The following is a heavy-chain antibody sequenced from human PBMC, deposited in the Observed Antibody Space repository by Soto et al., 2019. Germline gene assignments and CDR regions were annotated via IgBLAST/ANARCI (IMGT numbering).Heavy chain of an antibody. CDR1: GFSLTTQGVH. CDR3: VYRDFGVYFFQF. D-gene: IGHD4-17*01. CDR2: IYWDDNE. Sequence: QITLKESGPTLVKPTQTFTLTCTFSGFSLTTQGVHVGWIRQPPGKALEWLALIYWDDNEFYSPSLKNRLTITKDSSKSQVVLTLATVDPVDTATYFCVYRDFGVYFFQFWGQGILVXXSS. V-gene: IGHV2-5*02. J-gene: IGHJ4*02.